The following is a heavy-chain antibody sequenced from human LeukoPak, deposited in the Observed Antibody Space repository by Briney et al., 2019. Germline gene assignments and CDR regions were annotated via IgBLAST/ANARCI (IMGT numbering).Heavy chain of an antibody. CDR1: GGSISGSSYY. CDR3: ARRGVQYYDSSGFQH. CDR2: IYYSGST. V-gene: IGHV4-39*01. Sequence: SETLSLTCTVSGGSISGSSYYWGWIRQPPGKGLEWIGSIYYSGSTYYNPSLKSRVTISVDTSKNQFSLKLNSVTAADTAVYYCARRGVQYYDSSGFQHWGQGTLVTVSS. D-gene: IGHD3-22*01. J-gene: IGHJ1*01.